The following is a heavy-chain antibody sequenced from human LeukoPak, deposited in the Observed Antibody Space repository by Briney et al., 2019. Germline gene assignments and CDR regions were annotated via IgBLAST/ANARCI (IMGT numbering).Heavy chain of an antibody. CDR3: ARRLTQYDCFDP. Sequence: PSQTLSLTCAISVDSVSSNSVTWNWIRQSPSRGLEWLGRTYYRSTWYNDYAVSVRGRITVNPDTSKNQFSLHLSSVTPEDTAVYYCARRLTQYDCFDPWGQGILVTVSS. J-gene: IGHJ5*02. CDR2: TYYRSTWYN. V-gene: IGHV6-1*01. D-gene: IGHD2-2*01. CDR1: VDSVSSNSVT.